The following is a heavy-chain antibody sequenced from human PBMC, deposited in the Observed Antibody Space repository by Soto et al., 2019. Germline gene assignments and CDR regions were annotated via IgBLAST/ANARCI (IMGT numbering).Heavy chain of an antibody. V-gene: IGHV3-73*01. Sequence: PGGSLRLSCAASGFTFSGSAMHWVRQASGKGLEWVGRIRSKANSYATAYAASVKGRFTISRDDSKKTAYLQMNSLESEDTAVYYCSRDDYDWFFNWGRGTLVTVAS. J-gene: IGHJ4*02. CDR1: GFTFSGSA. CDR3: SRDDYDWFFN. D-gene: IGHD3-9*01. CDR2: IRSKANSYAT.